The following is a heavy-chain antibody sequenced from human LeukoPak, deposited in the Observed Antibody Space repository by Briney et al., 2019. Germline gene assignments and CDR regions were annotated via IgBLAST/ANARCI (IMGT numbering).Heavy chain of an antibody. CDR2: IIPIFGTA. CDR1: GGTFSNYG. D-gene: IGHD3-10*01. Sequence: SVKVSCKASGGTFSNYGIGWVRQARGQGLECMGGIIPIFGTANYAQNLQGRVTITADESTTTAYMELSSLRSDDTAVYYCARFDPGVHPGDYWGQGTLVTVSS. V-gene: IGHV1-69*13. CDR3: ARFDPGVHPGDY. J-gene: IGHJ4*02.